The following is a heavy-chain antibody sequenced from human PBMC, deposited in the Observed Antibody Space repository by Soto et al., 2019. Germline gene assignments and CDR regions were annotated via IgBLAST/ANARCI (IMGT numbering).Heavy chain of an antibody. CDR3: AKHGGTNWYIDY. J-gene: IGHJ4*02. CDR1: GFTFSSYA. Sequence: GGSLRLSCAASGFTFSSYAMSWVRQAPGKGLEWVSGVSGSGESKYYADSVKGRFTISRDNSKDTLYLQTNSLRAEDTAVYYCAKHGGTNWYIDYWGQGTLVTVSS. V-gene: IGHV3-23*01. D-gene: IGHD1-1*01. CDR2: VSGSGESK.